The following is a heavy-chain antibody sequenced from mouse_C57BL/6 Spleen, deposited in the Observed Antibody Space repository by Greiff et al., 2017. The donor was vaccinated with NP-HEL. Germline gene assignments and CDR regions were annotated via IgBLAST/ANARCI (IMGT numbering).Heavy chain of an antibody. CDR3: AREENWAGEAWFAY. V-gene: IGHV1-53*01. CDR1: GYTFTSYW. CDR2: INPSNGGT. Sequence: VQLQQPGTELVKPGASVKLSCKASGYTFTSYWMHWVKQRPGQGLEWIGNINPSNGGTNYNEKFKSKATLTVDKSSSTAYMQLSSLTSADSAVYYCAREENWAGEAWFAYWGQGTLVTVSA. J-gene: IGHJ3*01. D-gene: IGHD4-1*01.